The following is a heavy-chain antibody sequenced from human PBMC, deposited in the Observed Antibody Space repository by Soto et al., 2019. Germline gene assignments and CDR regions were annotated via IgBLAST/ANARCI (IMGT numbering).Heavy chain of an antibody. CDR2: IKQDGSEK. V-gene: IGHV3-7*03. Sequence: EVQLVESGGGLVQPGGSLRLSCAASGFTFSSYWMSWVRQAPGKGLEWVANIKQDGSEKYYVDSVKGRFTIPRDNAKNALYLQMNSLGAEDTAVYYCGRGKWGLQGGAFGIWGQGTMVTVPS. CDR3: GRGKWGLQGGAFGI. J-gene: IGHJ3*02. CDR1: GFTFSSYW. D-gene: IGHD1-26*01.